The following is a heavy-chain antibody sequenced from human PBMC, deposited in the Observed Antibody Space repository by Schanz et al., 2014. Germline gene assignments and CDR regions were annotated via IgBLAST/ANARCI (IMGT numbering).Heavy chain of an antibody. V-gene: IGHV3-23*04. Sequence: EVKMVESGGGLVKPGGSLRLSCAASGFTFSSYAMSWVRQAPGKGLEWVSALSEGGGGTHYADSVRGRFTISSDSSKITLYLQMSSLRADDTAVYYCAKAADWPVTRFDPWGQGTLVTVSS. CDR3: AKAADWPVTRFDP. CDR2: LSEGGGGT. CDR1: GFTFSSYA. J-gene: IGHJ5*02. D-gene: IGHD3-9*01.